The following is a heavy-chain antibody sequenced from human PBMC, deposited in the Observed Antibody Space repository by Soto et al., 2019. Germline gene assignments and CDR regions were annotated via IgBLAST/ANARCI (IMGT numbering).Heavy chain of an antibody. D-gene: IGHD2-21*02. CDR3: VKDRELVEVTPAYYFDY. V-gene: IGHV3-64D*06. J-gene: IGHJ4*02. CDR1: GFTFSSYA. Sequence: GGSLRLSCSVSGFTFSSYAMHWVRQAPGKGLEYVSAITSNVGSTYYADSVKGRFTISRDNSKNTLYLQMSSLRAEDTAVYYCVKDRELVEVTPAYYFDYWGQGTLVTVSS. CDR2: ITSNVGST.